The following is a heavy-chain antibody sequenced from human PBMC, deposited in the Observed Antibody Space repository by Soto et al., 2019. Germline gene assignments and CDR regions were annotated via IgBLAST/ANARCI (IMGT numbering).Heavy chain of an antibody. D-gene: IGHD6-13*01. V-gene: IGHV4-4*02. Sequence: QVQLQESGPRLVKPSGTLSLTCGVSGDSIISSNWWSWVRQPLGKGLEWIGEIYHSGSTHYNPSLKRRVTMSVDKSKNHFSLKLTSVTAADTAVYFCATGLSSSWYSHNDSWGQGTLVTVSS. CDR3: ATGLSSSWYSHNDS. J-gene: IGHJ4*02. CDR1: GDSIISSNW. CDR2: IYHSGST.